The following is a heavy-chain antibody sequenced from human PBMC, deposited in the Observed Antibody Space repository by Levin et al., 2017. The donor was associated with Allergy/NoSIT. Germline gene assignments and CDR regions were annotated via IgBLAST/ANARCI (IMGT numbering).Heavy chain of an antibody. J-gene: IGHJ4*02. CDR1: GFTFSSYG. Sequence: GESLKISCAASGFTFSSYGMHWVRQAPGKGLEWVAVISYDGSNKYYADSVKGRFTISRDNSKNTLYLQMNSLRAEDTAVYYCAKALGAEQLDYWGQGTLVTVSS. D-gene: IGHD6-13*01. V-gene: IGHV3-30*18. CDR3: AKALGAEQLDY. CDR2: ISYDGSNK.